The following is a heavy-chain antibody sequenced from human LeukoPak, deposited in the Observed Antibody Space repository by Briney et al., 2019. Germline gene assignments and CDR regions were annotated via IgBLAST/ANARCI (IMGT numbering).Heavy chain of an antibody. CDR1: GFTFSSYS. V-gene: IGHV3-21*01. D-gene: IGHD2-2*01. CDR3: ARDGGYCSSTSCYSYYMDV. J-gene: IGHJ6*03. Sequence: GGSLRLSCAASGFTFSSYSMNWVRQAPGKGLEWVSSISSSSSYVYYADSVKGRFTISRDNAKNSLYLQMNSLRAEDTAVYYCARDGGYCSSTSCYSYYMDVWGKGTTVTVSS. CDR2: ISSSSSYV.